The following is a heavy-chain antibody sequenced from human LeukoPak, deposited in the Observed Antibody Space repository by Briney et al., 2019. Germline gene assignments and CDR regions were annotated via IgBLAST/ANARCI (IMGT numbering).Heavy chain of an antibody. CDR2: ISAYNGNP. D-gene: IGHD6-13*01. CDR3: ARDDSRSSWYPNYYYYGMDV. V-gene: IGHV1-18*01. CDR1: GYTFTSYG. Sequence: ASVKVSCKASGYTFTSYGISWVRQAPGQGLEWMGWISAYNGNPNYAQKLQGRVTMTTDTSTSTAYMELRSLRSDDTAVYYCARDDSRSSWYPNYYYYGMDVWGQGTTVTLSS. J-gene: IGHJ6*02.